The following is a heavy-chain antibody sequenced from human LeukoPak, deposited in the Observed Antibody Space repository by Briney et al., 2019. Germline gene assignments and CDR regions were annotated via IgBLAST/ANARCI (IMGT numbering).Heavy chain of an antibody. V-gene: IGHV6-1*01. Sequence: SQTLSLTCALSGDSVSSNSAAWNWIRQSPSRGLEWLGRTYYTSKWYNDYAVSVKSRITINPDTSRNQFSLQLSSVTPEDTAVYYCARARHNIHNGWAWYFDLWGRGTLVTVSP. J-gene: IGHJ2*01. CDR3: ARARHNIHNGWAWYFDL. CDR2: TYYTSKWYN. CDR1: GDSVSSNSAA. D-gene: IGHD6-19*01.